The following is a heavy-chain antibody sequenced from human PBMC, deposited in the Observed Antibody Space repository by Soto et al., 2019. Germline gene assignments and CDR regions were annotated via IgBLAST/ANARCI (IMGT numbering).Heavy chain of an antibody. Sequence: QVQLQESGPGLVKPSQTLSLTCTVSGGSISRGGYYWSWIRQHPGKGLEWIGYIYYSGGTYYNPSLKSRVTISVDTSENQFSLRLSSVTAADTAVYYGARKDSGYADDMDVWGKGTTVTVSS. CDR1: GGSISRGGYY. J-gene: IGHJ6*03. V-gene: IGHV4-31*03. CDR3: ARKDSGYADDMDV. D-gene: IGHD5-12*01. CDR2: IYYSGGT.